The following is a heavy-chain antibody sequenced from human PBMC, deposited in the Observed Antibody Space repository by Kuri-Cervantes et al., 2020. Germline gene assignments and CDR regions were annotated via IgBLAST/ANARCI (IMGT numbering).Heavy chain of an antibody. D-gene: IGHD6-19*01. J-gene: IGHJ4*02. CDR2: MDPNSGNT. Sequence: ASVKVSCKASGGTFSSYDINWVRQATGQGLEWMGWMDPNSGNTGYAQKFQGRVTMTRNTSISTAYMELSSLRSEDTAVYYCARDGWSYGNYWGQGTLVTVSS. CDR3: ARDGWSYGNY. V-gene: IGHV1-8*02. CDR1: GGTFSSYD.